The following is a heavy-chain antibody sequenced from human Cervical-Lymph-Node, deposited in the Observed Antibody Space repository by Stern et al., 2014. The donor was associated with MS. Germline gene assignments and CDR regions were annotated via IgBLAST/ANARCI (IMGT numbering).Heavy chain of an antibody. CDR2: ISSGGSYI. J-gene: IGHJ4*02. Sequence: EDQLVESGGGLVKPGGSLRLSCAASGFTFSSYSMNWVRQAPGKALECVASISSGGSYIYYEESLKGRFSITRDNAKNSLYLQMNSLRAEDTAVYYCARGRGGNYRYYFDYWGQGTLVTVSS. V-gene: IGHV3-21*01. CDR1: GFTFSSYS. D-gene: IGHD4-23*01. CDR3: ARGRGGNYRYYFDY.